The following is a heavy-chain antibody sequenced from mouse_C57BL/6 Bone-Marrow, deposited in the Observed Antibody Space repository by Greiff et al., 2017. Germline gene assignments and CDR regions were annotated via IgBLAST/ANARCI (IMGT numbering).Heavy chain of an antibody. D-gene: IGHD4-1*01. CDR1: GFNFKDYY. V-gene: IGHV14-2*01. Sequence: EVKLQESGAELVKPGASVKLSCTASGFNFKDYYMHWVKQRTEQGLEWIGRIDPEDGETKYAPKFQGKATITADTSSNPAYLHLSSLTSEDAAVSYCASNWDELFDFWGRGTTLTVSS. CDR3: ASNWDELFDF. CDR2: IDPEDGET. J-gene: IGHJ2*01.